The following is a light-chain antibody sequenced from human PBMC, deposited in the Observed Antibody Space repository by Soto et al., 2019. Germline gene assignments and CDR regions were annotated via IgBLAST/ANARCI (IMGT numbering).Light chain of an antibody. Sequence: EIVLTQSPGTLSLSPGERATLSCRASQSVSSSYLAWYQQKSGQGPRLLIYDASTRATGIPARFSGSGSGTEFTLTISSLQSEDFAVYYCQQYNNWPPWTFGQGTKVEIK. CDR3: QQYNNWPPWT. CDR2: DAS. CDR1: QSVSSSY. J-gene: IGKJ1*01. V-gene: IGKV3D-15*01.